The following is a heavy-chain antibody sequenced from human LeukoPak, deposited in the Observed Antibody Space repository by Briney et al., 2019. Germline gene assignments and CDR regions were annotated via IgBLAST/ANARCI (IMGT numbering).Heavy chain of an antibody. V-gene: IGHV3-23*01. CDR2: ISGSDGNT. J-gene: IGHJ4*02. CDR3: AKDLITGTTGYYFDY. D-gene: IGHD1-20*01. Sequence: GGSLRLSCAASGFAFSSYAMSWVRQAPGKGLEWVSGISGSDGNTYYADSVKGRFTISRDNSKNTLYLHMNSLRAEDTAIYYCAKDLITGTTGYYFDYWGRGTLVTVSS. CDR1: GFAFSSYA.